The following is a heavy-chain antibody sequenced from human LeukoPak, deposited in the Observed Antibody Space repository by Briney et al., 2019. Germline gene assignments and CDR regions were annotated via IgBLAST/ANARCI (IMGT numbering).Heavy chain of an antibody. CDR1: GGSFSGYY. CDR3: ARVSEGIAAATS. V-gene: IGHV4-34*01. J-gene: IGHJ4*02. Sequence: PSETLSLTCAVYGGSFSGYYWSWIRQPPGKGLEWIGEINHSGSTNYNPSLKSRVTISVDTTKNQFSLKLSSVTAADTAVYYCARVSEGIAAATSWGQGTLVTVSS. D-gene: IGHD6-13*01. CDR2: INHSGST.